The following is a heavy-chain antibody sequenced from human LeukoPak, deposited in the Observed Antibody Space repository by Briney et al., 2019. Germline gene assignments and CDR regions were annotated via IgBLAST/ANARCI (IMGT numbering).Heavy chain of an antibody. CDR2: FDPEDGET. Sequence: GASVKVSCKVSGYTLTELSMHWVRQAPGKGLEWMGGFDPEDGETIYAQKFQGRVTITRDTSASTAYIELRSLRSEDTAMYYCARGSTSDWPLDHWGQETLVTISS. D-gene: IGHD2-2*01. CDR3: ARGSTSDWPLDH. J-gene: IGHJ4*02. CDR1: GYTLTELS. V-gene: IGHV1-24*01.